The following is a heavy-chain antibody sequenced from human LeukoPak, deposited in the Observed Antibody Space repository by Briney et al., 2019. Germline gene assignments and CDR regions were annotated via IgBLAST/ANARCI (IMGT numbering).Heavy chain of an antibody. CDR1: GGSFSGYY. CDR3: ARPSGDILTGSYGL. D-gene: IGHD3-9*01. CDR2: INHSGST. J-gene: IGHJ4*02. V-gene: IGHV4-34*01. Sequence: KPSETLSLTCAVYGGSFSGYYWSWIRQPPGKGLEWIGEINHSGSTNYNPSLKSRVTISVDTSKNQFSLKLRSVTAADTAVYYCARPSGDILTGSYGLWGQGTLVTVSS.